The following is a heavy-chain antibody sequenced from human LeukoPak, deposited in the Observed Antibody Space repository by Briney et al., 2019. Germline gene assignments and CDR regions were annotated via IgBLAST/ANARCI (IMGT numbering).Heavy chain of an antibody. D-gene: IGHD4-23*01. V-gene: IGHV3-21*01. Sequence: GGSLRLSCVASGFTFSGYNMNWVRQAPGKGLEWVSSISSDSTTYTYYAASVKGRFTISRDNAKNSLYLQMNSLRAEDTAVYYCARPIINDYGGNFDYWGQGTLLTVSS. J-gene: IGHJ4*02. CDR2: ISSDSTTYT. CDR1: GFTFSGYN. CDR3: ARPIINDYGGNFDY.